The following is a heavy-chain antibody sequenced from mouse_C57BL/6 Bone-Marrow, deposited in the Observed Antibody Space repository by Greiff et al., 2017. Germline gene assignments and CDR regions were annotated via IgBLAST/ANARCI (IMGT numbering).Heavy chain of an antibody. D-gene: IGHD3-2*02. CDR2: IYPRSGNT. Sequence: QVQLQESGAELARPGASVKLSCKASGYTFTSYGISWVNQRTGQGLEWMGEIYPRSGNTYYNEKFKGKATLTADKSSSTAYMERRSRTSEDTAVYFSASTAQGGFAYWGQGTLVTVSA. V-gene: IGHV1-81*01. CDR1: GYTFTSYG. J-gene: IGHJ3*01. CDR3: ASTAQGGFAY.